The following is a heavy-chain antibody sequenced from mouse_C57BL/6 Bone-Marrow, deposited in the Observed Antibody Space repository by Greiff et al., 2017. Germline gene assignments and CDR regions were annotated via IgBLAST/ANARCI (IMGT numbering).Heavy chain of an antibody. J-gene: IGHJ2*01. D-gene: IGHD1-1*01. Sequence: EVKLVESGGGLVQPGGSMKLSCVASGFTFSNYWMNWVRQSPEKGLEWVAQIRLKSDNYATHYAESVKGRFTISRDDSKSSVYLQMNNLRAEDTGIYYCTPQSSSWSYYFDYWGQGTTLTVSS. CDR2: IRLKSDNYAT. CDR3: TPQSSSWSYYFDY. CDR1: GFTFSNYW. V-gene: IGHV6-3*01.